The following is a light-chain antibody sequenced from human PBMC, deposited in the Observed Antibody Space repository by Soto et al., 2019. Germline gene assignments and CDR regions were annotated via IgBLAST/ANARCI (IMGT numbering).Light chain of an antibody. CDR1: QSIDKF. J-gene: IGKJ1*01. Sequence: DIQMTQSPSSLSASVGDRVTITCRPSQSIDKFLDWYQQKPGQAPKLVILATSIMQSWVPSRFSGSGSVTDFTLTISSLQPEDFATYYCQQSYSTKWTLGQRTKVEVK. CDR2: ATS. V-gene: IGKV1-39*01. CDR3: QQSYSTKWT.